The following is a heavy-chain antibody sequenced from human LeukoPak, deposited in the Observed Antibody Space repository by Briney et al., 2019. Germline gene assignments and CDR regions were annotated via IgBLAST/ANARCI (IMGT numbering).Heavy chain of an antibody. CDR1: GFTFSSYD. CDR2: INDSGGSK. CDR3: AKDRGYCYDSSGSDY. D-gene: IGHD3-22*01. J-gene: IGHJ4*02. V-gene: IGHV3-23*01. Sequence: GGSLRLSCAASGFTFSSYDMSWVRQAPGKGLEWVSAINDSGGSKYYADSMKGRFTISRDNSKNTLYLQMNSLRAEDTAVYYCAKDRGYCYDSSGSDYWGQGTLVTVSS.